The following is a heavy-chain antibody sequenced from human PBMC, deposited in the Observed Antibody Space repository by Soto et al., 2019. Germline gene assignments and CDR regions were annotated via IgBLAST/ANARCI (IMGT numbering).Heavy chain of an antibody. CDR3: VKDSAPLTGTILFDF. J-gene: IGHJ4*02. D-gene: IGHD1-7*01. CDR2: ISYDGSNK. Sequence: SGGSLRLSCAASGFTFSSYGMHWVRQAPGKGLEWVAVISYDGSNKYYADSVKGRFTISRDNSKNTLYLQMNSLRAEDTAVYYCVKDSAPLTGTILFDFWGQGTLVTVSS. V-gene: IGHV3-30*18. CDR1: GFTFSSYG.